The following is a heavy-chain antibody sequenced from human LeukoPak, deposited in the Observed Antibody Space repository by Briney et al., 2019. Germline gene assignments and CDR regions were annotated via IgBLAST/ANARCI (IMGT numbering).Heavy chain of an antibody. Sequence: GGSLRLSCAASGFTFSSYEMSWVRQAPGKGLEWVSYITSGSTIYYADSVKGRFTISRNNAKNSLYLQMNSLRGEDTAVYYCARGRYNYGIHYYSFDYWGQGTLVTVSS. J-gene: IGHJ4*02. D-gene: IGHD5-18*01. V-gene: IGHV3-48*03. CDR2: ITSGSTI. CDR3: ARGRYNYGIHYYSFDY. CDR1: GFTFSSYE.